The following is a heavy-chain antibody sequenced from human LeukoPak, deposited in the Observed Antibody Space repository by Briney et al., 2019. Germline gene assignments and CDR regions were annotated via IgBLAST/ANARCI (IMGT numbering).Heavy chain of an antibody. CDR3: ARLSRYYDFWSGFNWFDP. Sequence: ASETLSLTCTVSGGSISSYYWSWIRQPPGKGLEWIGEINHSGSTNYNPSLKSRVTISVDTSKNQFSLKLSSVTAADTAVYYCARLSRYYDFWSGFNWFDPWGQGTLVTVSP. V-gene: IGHV4-34*01. CDR1: GGSISSYY. CDR2: INHSGST. J-gene: IGHJ5*02. D-gene: IGHD3-3*01.